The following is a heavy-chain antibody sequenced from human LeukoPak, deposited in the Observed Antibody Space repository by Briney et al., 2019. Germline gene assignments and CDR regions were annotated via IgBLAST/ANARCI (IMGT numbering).Heavy chain of an antibody. D-gene: IGHD6-19*01. Sequence: ASVKVSCKASGYTFTGYYMHWMRQAPGQGLEWMGRINPNSGGTNYAQKFQGRVTMTRDTSISTAYMELSRLRSDDTAVYYCAREYSSGWTGRYWGQGTLVTVSS. CDR1: GYTFTGYY. V-gene: IGHV1-2*06. J-gene: IGHJ4*02. CDR2: INPNSGGT. CDR3: AREYSSGWTGRY.